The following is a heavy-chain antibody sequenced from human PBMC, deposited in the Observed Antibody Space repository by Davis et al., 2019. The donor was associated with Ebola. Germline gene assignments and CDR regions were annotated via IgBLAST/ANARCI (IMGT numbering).Heavy chain of an antibody. D-gene: IGHD5-24*01. J-gene: IGHJ4*02. V-gene: IGHV3-48*03. Sequence: GGSLRLSCAPSGFSLSGFEMNWVRQAPGKGLEWILYVSRSGNTMYYAESVKGRFTISRDSAKNSLYLQMSTLRAEDTAVYYCARVRRDGYNYFDSWGQGTLVTVSS. CDR1: GFSLSGFE. CDR3: ARVRRDGYNYFDS. CDR2: VSRSGNTM.